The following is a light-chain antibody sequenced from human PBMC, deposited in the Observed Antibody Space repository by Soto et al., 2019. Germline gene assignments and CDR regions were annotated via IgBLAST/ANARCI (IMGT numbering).Light chain of an antibody. CDR1: SSDVGGYNH. Sequence: QSALTQPASVSGSPGQSITISCTGTSSDVGGYNHVSWYQQVPGKAPKVMIYDVNKRPSGVSNRFSGSKSGNTASLTISGLQAEDEAEYYCSSYTSSSTRILFGGGTKLTVL. CDR2: DVN. J-gene: IGLJ2*01. CDR3: SSYTSSSTRIL. V-gene: IGLV2-14*01.